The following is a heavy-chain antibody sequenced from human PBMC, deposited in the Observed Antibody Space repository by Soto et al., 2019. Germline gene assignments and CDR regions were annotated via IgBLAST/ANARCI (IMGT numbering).Heavy chain of an antibody. CDR3: ARDLGIAVALASDGMDV. D-gene: IGHD6-19*01. J-gene: IGHJ6*02. CDR1: GYTFTSYG. CDR2: ISAYNGNT. Sequence: ASVKVSCKASGYTFTSYGISWVRQAPGQGLEWMGWISAYNGNTNYAQKLQGRVTMTTDTSTSTAYMELRSLRSDDTAVYYCARDLGIAVALASDGMDVWGQGTTVTVSS. V-gene: IGHV1-18*01.